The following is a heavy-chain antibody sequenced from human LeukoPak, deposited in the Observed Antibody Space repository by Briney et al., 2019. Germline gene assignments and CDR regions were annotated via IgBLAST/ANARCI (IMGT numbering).Heavy chain of an antibody. CDR3: AREMDYDSSGPFDY. CDR1: GGTFSSYA. J-gene: IGHJ4*02. V-gene: IGHV1-69*01. Sequence: SVEVSCKASGGTFSSYAISWVRQAPGQGLEWMGGIIPIFGTANYAQKFQGRVTITADESTSTAYMELSSLRSEDTAEYYCAREMDYDSSGPFDYWGQGTLVTVSS. D-gene: IGHD3-22*01. CDR2: IIPIFGTA.